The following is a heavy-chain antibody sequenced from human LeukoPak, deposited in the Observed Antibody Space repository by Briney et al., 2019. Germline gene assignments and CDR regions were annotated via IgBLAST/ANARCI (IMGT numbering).Heavy chain of an antibody. V-gene: IGHV4-61*02. D-gene: IGHD3-3*01. CDR3: AREYYDFWSGYYPYYFDY. CDR1: GGSISSDSYY. J-gene: IGHJ4*02. Sequence: PSETLSLTCTVSGGSISSDSYYWSWIRQPAGKGLEWIGLICTSGSTNYNPSLRSRVTISVDTSKNQFSLKLSSVTAADTAVYYCAREYYDFWSGYYPYYFDYGARGPLATFSS. CDR2: ICTSGST.